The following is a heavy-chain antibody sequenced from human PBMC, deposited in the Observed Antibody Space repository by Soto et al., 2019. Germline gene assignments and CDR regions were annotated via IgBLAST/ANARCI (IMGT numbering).Heavy chain of an antibody. J-gene: IGHJ6*02. CDR2: IISGGTRV. V-gene: IGHV3-74*01. CDR3: ARERTSKGGMDV. Sequence: GGSLRLSCAASGFTFSDDWMNWVRQGPGKGLEWVSRIISGGTRVTYADSVKGRFTIARDNAKNTLYLEMHSLTAEDTAVYYCARERTSKGGMDVWGQGTTVTVSS. CDR1: GFTFSDDW.